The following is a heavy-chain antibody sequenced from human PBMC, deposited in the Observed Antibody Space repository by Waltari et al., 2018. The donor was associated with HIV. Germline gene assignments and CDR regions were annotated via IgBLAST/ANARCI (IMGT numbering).Heavy chain of an antibody. V-gene: IGHV3-30-3*02. D-gene: IGHD1-26*01. CDR2: ISKDGNRK. Sequence: QVQLVESGGGVVQPGFTFSSYVMHWVRQAPGKGLEWVAVISKDGNRKFYADSVKGRFTISRDNSWNTLSLQMNSLRAEDTATYYCAKSDDGAWHYFIAWGQGTLVTVSS. J-gene: IGHJ5*02. CDR1: FTFSSYV. CDR3: AKSDDGAWHYFIA.